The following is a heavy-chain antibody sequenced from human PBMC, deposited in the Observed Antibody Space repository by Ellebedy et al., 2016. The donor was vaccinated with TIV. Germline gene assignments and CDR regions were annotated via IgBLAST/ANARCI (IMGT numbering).Heavy chain of an antibody. CDR3: ARRGVPATNPLGYFEY. Sequence: MPSETLSLTCTVSGGSISSSAYFWGWVRQPPGKGLEWIGSIYYSGSTYYNPSLKSRLTISVDTSKNQLSLRLSSVTAADTAVYYCARRGVPATNPLGYFEYWGQGTLVTVSS. CDR1: GGSISSSAYF. J-gene: IGHJ4*02. D-gene: IGHD2-2*01. CDR2: IYYSGST. V-gene: IGHV4-39*01.